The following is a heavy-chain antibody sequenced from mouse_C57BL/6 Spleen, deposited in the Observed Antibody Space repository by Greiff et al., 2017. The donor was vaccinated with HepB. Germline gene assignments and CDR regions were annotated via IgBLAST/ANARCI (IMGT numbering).Heavy chain of an antibody. V-gene: IGHV1-69*01. CDR1: GYTFTSYW. J-gene: IGHJ2*01. D-gene: IGHD2-1*01. CDR2: IDPSDSYT. CDR3: AIYSPFDY. Sequence: QVQLKQPGAELVMPGASVKLSCKASGYTFTSYWMHWVKQRPGQGLEWIGEIDPSDSYTNYNQKFKGKSTLTVDKSSSTAYMQLSSLTSEDSAVYYCAIYSPFDYWGQGTTLTVSS.